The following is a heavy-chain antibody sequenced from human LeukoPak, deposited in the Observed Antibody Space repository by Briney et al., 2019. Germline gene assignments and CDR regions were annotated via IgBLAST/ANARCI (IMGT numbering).Heavy chain of an antibody. Sequence: GGSLRLSCAASGFTFSSYGMHWVRQAPGKGLEWVASIRSDGSTKYYTDSVKGRITISRDNSKNTMYLQMNSLRPEDTAIYYCAKVDSSSWGILDYWGQGTLLTVSS. D-gene: IGHD6-13*01. CDR3: AKVDSSSWGILDY. CDR1: GFTFSSYG. V-gene: IGHV3-30*02. CDR2: IRSDGSTK. J-gene: IGHJ4*02.